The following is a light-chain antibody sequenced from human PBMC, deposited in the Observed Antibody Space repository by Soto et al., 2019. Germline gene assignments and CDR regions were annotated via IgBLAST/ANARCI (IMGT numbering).Light chain of an antibody. Sequence: VMTQYPATLSVSRGEGATLYCRASQSVSSKLAWYQQKPGQAPRLLIYDASNRATGIPARFSGSGSGTDFTLTISSLEPEDFAIYYCQHRSNWPTFGQGTRLEIK. V-gene: IGKV3-11*01. CDR3: QHRSNWPT. CDR2: DAS. J-gene: IGKJ5*01. CDR1: QSVSSK.